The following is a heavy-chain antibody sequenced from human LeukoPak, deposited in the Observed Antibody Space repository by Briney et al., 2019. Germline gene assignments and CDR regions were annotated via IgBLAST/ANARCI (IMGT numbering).Heavy chain of an antibody. CDR2: IYYSGST. J-gene: IGHJ1*01. Sequence: PSETLSLTCTVSGGSISSGDYYWSWIRQPPGKGLEWIGYIYYSGSTYYNPSLKSRVTISVDTSKNQFSLKLSSVTAADMAVYYCARLTVVPAAIGAWGQGTLVTVSS. CDR3: ARLTVVPAAIGA. CDR1: GGSISSGDYY. D-gene: IGHD2-2*02. V-gene: IGHV4-30-4*08.